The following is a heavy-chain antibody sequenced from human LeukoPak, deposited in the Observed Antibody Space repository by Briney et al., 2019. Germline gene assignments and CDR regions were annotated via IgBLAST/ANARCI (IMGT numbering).Heavy chain of an antibody. CDR3: AKDYDYGVDEGVPFDY. CDR2: ISGSGGST. D-gene: IGHD4-17*01. CDR1: GFTFSSYA. V-gene: IGHV3-23*01. Sequence: GGSLRLSCAASGFTFSSYAMSWVRQAPGKGLEWVSAISGSGGSTYYADSVKGRFTISRDNSKNTLYLQMNSLRAEDTAVYYCAKDYDYGVDEGVPFDYWGQGTLVTVSS. J-gene: IGHJ4*02.